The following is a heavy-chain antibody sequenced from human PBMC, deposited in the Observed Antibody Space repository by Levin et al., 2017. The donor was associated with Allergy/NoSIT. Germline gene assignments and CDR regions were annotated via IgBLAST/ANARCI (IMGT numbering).Heavy chain of an antibody. V-gene: IGHV5-51*01. CDR3: AGHSGGDMVGEETPGAYYIDV. D-gene: IGHD3-10*01. J-gene: IGHJ6*03. CDR1: GYSFTNYW. CDR2: IYPGDSDI. Sequence: KVSCKGSGYSFTNYWIGWVRQMPGKGLEWMGIIYPGDSDINYSPSFQGHVTISVDKSISTAYLQWSSLKASDTAMYYCAGHSGGDMVGEETPGAYYIDVWGEGTTVTVSS.